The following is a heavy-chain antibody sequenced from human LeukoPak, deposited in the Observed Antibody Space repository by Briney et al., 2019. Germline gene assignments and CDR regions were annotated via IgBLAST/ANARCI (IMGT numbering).Heavy chain of an antibody. J-gene: IGHJ6*03. Sequence: SETLSLTCAVYGGSFSGYYWSWIRQPPGKGLEWIGEINHSGSTNYNPSLKSRVTISVDTSKNQFSLKLSSVTAADTAVYYCARVQTGDSSYYYYMDVWGKGTTVTISS. CDR3: ARVQTGDSSYYYYMDV. CDR1: GGSFSGYY. CDR2: INHSGST. D-gene: IGHD7-27*01. V-gene: IGHV4-34*01.